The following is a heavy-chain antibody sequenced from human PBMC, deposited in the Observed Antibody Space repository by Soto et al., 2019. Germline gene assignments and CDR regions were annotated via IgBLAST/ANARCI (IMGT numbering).Heavy chain of an antibody. Sequence: GGSLRLSCGASGFTFSNAWMNWVRQAPGKGLEWVGRIKSKTDGGTTDYAAPVKGRFTISRDDSKNTLYLQMNSLKTEDTAVYYCTTDRYYYDSSGYYCGPRSFDYWAQGTLVTVSS. D-gene: IGHD3-22*01. J-gene: IGHJ4*02. CDR1: GFTFSNAW. CDR2: IKSKTDGGTT. CDR3: TTDRYYYDSSGYYCGPRSFDY. V-gene: IGHV3-15*07.